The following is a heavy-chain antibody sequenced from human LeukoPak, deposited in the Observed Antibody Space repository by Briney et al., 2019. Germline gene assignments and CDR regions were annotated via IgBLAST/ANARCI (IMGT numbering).Heavy chain of an antibody. CDR2: ISTYNGNT. CDR3: ARGAVCSGGSCYWFDP. CDR1: GYTFTSYG. D-gene: IGHD2-15*01. Sequence: ASVKVSCKASGYTFTSYGISWVRQAPGQGLEWMGWISTYNGNTNYAQNLQGRVTMTTDTSTSTAYMELRSLRSDDTAVYYCARGAVCSGGSCYWFDPWGQGTLVTVSS. V-gene: IGHV1-18*01. J-gene: IGHJ5*02.